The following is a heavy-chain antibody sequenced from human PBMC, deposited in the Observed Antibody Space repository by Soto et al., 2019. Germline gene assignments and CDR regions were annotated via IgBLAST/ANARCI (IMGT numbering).Heavy chain of an antibody. D-gene: IGHD6-6*01. CDR1: GFTFDDYA. CDR3: AKDSSIAAGYFDY. Sequence: PGGSLRLSCAASGFTFDDYAMHWVRQAPGKGLEWVSGISWNSDSIGYADSVKGRFTISRDNAKNSLYLQMNSLRAEDTALYYCAKDSSIAAGYFDYWGQGTLVTVSS. V-gene: IGHV3-9*01. CDR2: ISWNSDSI. J-gene: IGHJ4*02.